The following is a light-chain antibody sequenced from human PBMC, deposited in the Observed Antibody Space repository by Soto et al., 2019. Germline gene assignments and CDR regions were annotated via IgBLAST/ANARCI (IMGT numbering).Light chain of an antibody. CDR3: SSFTTSSTFV. V-gene: IGLV2-14*01. J-gene: IGLJ1*01. CDR1: SSDVGRYNY. Sequence: QSALAQPASVSGSPGQSITISCTGTSSDVGRYNYVSWFQQHPGKAPKLLIYDVSNWPSGVSDRFSGSKSGNTASLTISGLQAEDEADYYCSSFTTSSTFVCGTGTKLTVL. CDR2: DVS.